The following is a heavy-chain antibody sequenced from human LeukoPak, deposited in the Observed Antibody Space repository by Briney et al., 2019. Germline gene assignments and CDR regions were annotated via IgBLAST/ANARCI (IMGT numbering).Heavy chain of an antibody. CDR1: GGSISSSSYY. J-gene: IGHJ4*02. D-gene: IGHD5-18*01. CDR3: ATTYSYGGEEANY. CDR2: IYYSGST. V-gene: IGHV4-39*07. Sequence: SETLSLTCTVSGGSISSSSYYWGWIRQPPGKGLEWIGSIYYSGSTYYNPSLKSRVTISVDTSKNQFSLKLSSVTAADTAVYYCATTYSYGGEEANYWGQGTLVTVSS.